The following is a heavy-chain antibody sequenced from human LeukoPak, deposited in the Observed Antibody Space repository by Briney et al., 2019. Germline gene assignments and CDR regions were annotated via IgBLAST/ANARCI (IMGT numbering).Heavy chain of an antibody. CDR3: ARLPRPEEMATILY. CDR1: GGSISSYY. CDR2: IYYSGST. J-gene: IGHJ4*02. D-gene: IGHD5-24*01. Sequence: SETLSLTCTVSGGSISSYYWSWIRQPPGKGLEWIGGIYYSGSTYYNPSLKSRVTISVDTSKNQFPLKLSSVTAADTAVYYCARLPRPEEMATILYWGQGTLVTVSS. V-gene: IGHV4-59*05.